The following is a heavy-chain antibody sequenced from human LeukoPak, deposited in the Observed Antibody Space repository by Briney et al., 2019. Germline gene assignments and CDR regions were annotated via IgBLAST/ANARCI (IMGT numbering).Heavy chain of an antibody. Sequence: MPSETLSLTCTVSGGSINNYYWIWIRQPPGRGLEWIGYIHDSGSTNYNPSLKSRVTISVDTSKNQFSLKLSSVTAADTAVYYCARQSRGYNYGEFDYWGQGTLVTVSS. CDR2: IHDSGST. CDR1: GGSINNYY. CDR3: ARQSRGYNYGEFDY. D-gene: IGHD5-24*01. J-gene: IGHJ4*02. V-gene: IGHV4-59*08.